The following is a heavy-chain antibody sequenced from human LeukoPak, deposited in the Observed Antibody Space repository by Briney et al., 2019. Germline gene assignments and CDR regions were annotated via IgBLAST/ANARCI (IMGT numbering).Heavy chain of an antibody. CDR2: IKQDGSEK. CDR3: ARDLGGCSSTSCYKDYYGMDV. D-gene: IGHD2-2*02. J-gene: IGHJ6*02. CDR1: GXTFSSYW. V-gene: IGHV3-7*04. Sequence: GGSLRLSCAASGXTFSSYWMSWVRQAPGKGLEWVANIKQDGSEKYYVDSVKGRFTISRDNAKNSLYLQMNSLRAEDTAVYYCARDLGGCSSTSCYKDYYGMDVWGQGTTVTVSS.